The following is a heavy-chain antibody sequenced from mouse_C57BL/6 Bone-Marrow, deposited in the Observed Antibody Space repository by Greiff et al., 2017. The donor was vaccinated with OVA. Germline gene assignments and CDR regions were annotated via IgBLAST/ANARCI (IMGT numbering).Heavy chain of an antibody. CDR1: GYTFTSYW. V-gene: IGHV1-61*01. CDR3: ARGTDGYLDY. D-gene: IGHD2-3*01. J-gene: IGHJ2*01. CDR2: IYPSDSET. Sequence: QVQLKQPGAELVRPGSSVKLSCKASGYTFTSYWMDWVKQRPGQGLEWIGNIYPSDSETHYNQKFKDKATLTVDKSSSTAYMQLSSLTSEDSAVYYCARGTDGYLDYWGQGTTLTVSS.